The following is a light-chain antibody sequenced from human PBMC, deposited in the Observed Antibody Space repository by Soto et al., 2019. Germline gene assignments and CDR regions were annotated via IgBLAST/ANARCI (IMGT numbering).Light chain of an antibody. CDR2: ATS. J-gene: IGKJ3*01. CDR3: QEGYTTPFS. Sequence: DLQMTQSPSSLSASVGDTVTITCRTSDNLKNYLNWYQQTPGRDPKLLIYATSNLQGGGPSRFSGRGSGTEFTLTINSLQPDDFPTYVCQEGYTTPFSVGPGTKVHVK. V-gene: IGKV1-39*01. CDR1: DNLKNY.